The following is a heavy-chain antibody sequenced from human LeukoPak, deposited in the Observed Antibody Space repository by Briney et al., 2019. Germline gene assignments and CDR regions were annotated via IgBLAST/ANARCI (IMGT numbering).Heavy chain of an antibody. V-gene: IGHV1-2*02. J-gene: IGHJ4*02. CDR3: ATPMRGCSSTSCYYYFDY. D-gene: IGHD2-2*01. CDR2: INPNNGDT. Sequence: ASVKVSCKPSGYSFTDYYMHWVRQAPGQGLEWMGWINPNNGDTNSAQKFQGGVTMTEDTSTDTAYMELSSLRSEDTAVYYCATPMRGCSSTSCYYYFDYWGQGTLVTVSS. CDR1: GYSFTDYY.